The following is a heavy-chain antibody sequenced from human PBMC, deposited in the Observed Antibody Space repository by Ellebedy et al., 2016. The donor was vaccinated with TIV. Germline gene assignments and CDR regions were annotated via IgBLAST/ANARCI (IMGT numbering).Heavy chain of an antibody. J-gene: IGHJ3*01. CDR2: ISGGADTI. V-gene: IGHV3-48*03. CDR1: GFTFSTYE. CDR3: ASPHAIADAFDL. Sequence: GESLKISCAASGFTFSTYEMNWVRQAPGKGLEWVSFISGGADTIYYAESVKGRFTISRDNAKNLLSLQMNSLRVDDTAIYYCASPHAIADAFDLWGQGTMVTVSS.